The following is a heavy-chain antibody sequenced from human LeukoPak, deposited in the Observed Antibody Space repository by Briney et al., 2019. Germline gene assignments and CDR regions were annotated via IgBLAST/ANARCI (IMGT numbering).Heavy chain of an antibody. V-gene: IGHV4-39*01. CDR3: AYYDSSGYYRYYMDV. CDR1: GGSISSSSYY. CDR2: IYYSGST. Sequence: SETLSLTCTVSGGSISSSSYYWVWIRQPPGKGLEWIGSIYYSGSTYYNPSLKSRVTISVDTSKNQFSLKLSSVTAADTAVYYCAYYDSSGYYRYYMDVWGKGTTVTVSS. J-gene: IGHJ6*03. D-gene: IGHD3-22*01.